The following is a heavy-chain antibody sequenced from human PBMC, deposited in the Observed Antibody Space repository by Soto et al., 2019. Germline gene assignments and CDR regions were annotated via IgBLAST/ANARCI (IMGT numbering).Heavy chain of an antibody. CDR1: GFSLSNARMG. Sequence: QVTLKESGPVLVKPTETLTLTCTVSGFSLSNARMGVSWIRQPPGKALEWLAHIFSNDEKSYSTSLKSRLTLSKDTSKSQVVLTMTNMDPVDTATYYCARIFWYYYGPGPFDPWGQGTLVTVSS. D-gene: IGHD3-10*01. J-gene: IGHJ5*02. CDR3: ARIFWYYYGPGPFDP. CDR2: IFSNDEK. V-gene: IGHV2-26*01.